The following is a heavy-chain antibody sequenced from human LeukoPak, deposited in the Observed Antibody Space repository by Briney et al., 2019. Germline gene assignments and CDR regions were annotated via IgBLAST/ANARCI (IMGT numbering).Heavy chain of an antibody. J-gene: IGHJ4*02. CDR1: GFTFSDYA. D-gene: IGHD3-10*01. CDR2: MSYDGTNY. Sequence: GRSLTLTCAASGFTFSDYARHWVRQAPGKGLEWVAVMSYDGTNYYYADSVKGRFTISRDNSKKTLYLQMKSLRVEDTAVYYCARAQSITSSSSDYWGQGTLVTVSS. V-gene: IGHV3-30*04. CDR3: ARAQSITSSSSDY.